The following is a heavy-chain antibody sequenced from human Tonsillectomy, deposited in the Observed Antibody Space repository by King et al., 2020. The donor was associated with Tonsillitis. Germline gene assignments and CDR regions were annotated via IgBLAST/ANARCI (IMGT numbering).Heavy chain of an antibody. V-gene: IGHV3-33*01. CDR3: ASSGYYDILTGYPYYFDY. CDR2: IWYDGSNK. Sequence: VQLVESGGGVVQPGRSLRLSCAASGFTFSSYGMHWVRQAPGKGLEGVAVIWYDGSNKYYADSVKGRFTISRDNSKNTLYLQMNSLRAEDTAVYYCASSGYYDILTGYPYYFDYWGQGTLVTVSS. D-gene: IGHD3-9*01. CDR1: GFTFSSYG. J-gene: IGHJ4*02.